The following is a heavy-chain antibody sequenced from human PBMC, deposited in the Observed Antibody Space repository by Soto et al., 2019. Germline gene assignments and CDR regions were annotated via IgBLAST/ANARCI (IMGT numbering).Heavy chain of an antibody. CDR3: AKDATMVRGTGYYFDY. CDR2: ISGSGGST. V-gene: IGHV3-23*01. CDR1: GFTFSSYA. J-gene: IGHJ4*02. Sequence: GGSLRLSCAASGFTFSSYAMSWVRQAPGRGLEWVSAISGSGGSTYYADSVKGRFTISRDNSKNTLYLQMNSLRAEDTAVYYCAKDATMVRGTGYYFDYWGQGTLVTVSS. D-gene: IGHD3-10*01.